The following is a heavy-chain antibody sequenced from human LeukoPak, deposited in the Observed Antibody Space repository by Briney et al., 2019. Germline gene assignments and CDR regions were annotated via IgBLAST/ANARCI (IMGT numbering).Heavy chain of an antibody. CDR1: GYTFTVYY. CDR3: ARDPPEDDSSNYWTDY. Sequence: GASVKVSCKASGYTFTVYYMHWVRQAPGQGLEWMGRINPNSGGTNYAQKFQGRVTMTRDTSTSTAYLELNRLRSDDTAVYYCARDPPEDDSSNYWTDYWGQGTLVTVSS. D-gene: IGHD3-22*01. V-gene: IGHV1-2*06. CDR2: INPNSGGT. J-gene: IGHJ4*02.